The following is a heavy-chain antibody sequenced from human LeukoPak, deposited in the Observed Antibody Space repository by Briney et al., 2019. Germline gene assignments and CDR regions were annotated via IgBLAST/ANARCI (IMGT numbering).Heavy chain of an antibody. J-gene: IGHJ4*02. CDR3: ARDQGYDLLTDYSIGNPGDY. V-gene: IGHV3-7*01. Sequence: PGGSLRLSCVASGFTFSSYWMSWVRQAPGKGLEWVANIKLDASERNYMDSVRGRFTISRDNAKNSLYLQMNSLRAEDTAVYYCARDQGYDLLTDYSIGNPGDYWGQGTLVTVSS. D-gene: IGHD3-9*01. CDR2: IKLDASER. CDR1: GFTFSSYW.